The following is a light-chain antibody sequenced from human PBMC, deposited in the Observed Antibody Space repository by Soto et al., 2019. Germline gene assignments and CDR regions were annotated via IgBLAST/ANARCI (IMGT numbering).Light chain of an antibody. CDR2: AAS. Sequence: IQGTQSTPSLSAFVGDGVTLGWLASQDIAIYLAWYQQKPGEAPKLLIYAASTLYGGVPSRFSGSGSGTDFALTITSLQAEDFATYYCQQLRMYPSTFGGGTKVDI. CDR3: QQLRMYPST. J-gene: IGKJ4*01. CDR1: QDIAIY. V-gene: IGKV1-9*01.